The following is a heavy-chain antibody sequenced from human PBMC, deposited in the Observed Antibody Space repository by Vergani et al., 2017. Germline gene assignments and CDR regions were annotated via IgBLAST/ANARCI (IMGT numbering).Heavy chain of an antibody. J-gene: IGHJ6*02. D-gene: IGHD2-15*01. CDR2: INPTTGNP. Sequence: QEQLVQSGSELKKPGASVKVSCKASGYSFNNYAIHWVRQAPGQGLEWMGWINPTTGNPTYAQGFTGRFVFSLDTSVSTAYLQISSLKAEDTAVYYCARHRGWGLVVVAATPWYYYYGMDVWGQGTTVTVSS. CDR1: GYSFNNYA. V-gene: IGHV7-4-1*02. CDR3: ARHRGWGLVVVAATPWYYYYGMDV.